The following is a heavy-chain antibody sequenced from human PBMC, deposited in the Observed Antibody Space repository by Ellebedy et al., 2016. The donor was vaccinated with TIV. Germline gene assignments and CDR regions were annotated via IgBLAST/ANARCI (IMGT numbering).Heavy chain of an antibody. CDR2: IKQDGSEK. Sequence: GGSLRLSCAASGFTFSSYWMSWVRQAPGKGLEWVANIKQDGSEKYYVDSVKGRFTISRDNAKNSLYLQMNSLRAEDTAVYYCARDTQFVVVTAMVDYWGQGTLVTVSS. D-gene: IGHD2-21*02. CDR1: GFTFSSYW. J-gene: IGHJ4*02. CDR3: ARDTQFVVVTAMVDY. V-gene: IGHV3-7*01.